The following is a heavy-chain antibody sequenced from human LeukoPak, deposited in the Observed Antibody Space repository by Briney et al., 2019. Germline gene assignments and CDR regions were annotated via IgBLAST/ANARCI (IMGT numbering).Heavy chain of an antibody. D-gene: IGHD3-22*01. J-gene: IGHJ4*02. V-gene: IGHV3-33*01. CDR2: IWYDGSNK. Sequence: PGRSLRLSCAASGFTFSSYGMHWVRQAPGKGLEWVAVIWYDGSNKYYADSVKGRFTISRDNSKNTLYLQMNSLRAEDTAVYYCARDSRPDSSGSKYWGQGTLVTVSS. CDR3: ARDSRPDSSGSKY. CDR1: GFTFSSYG.